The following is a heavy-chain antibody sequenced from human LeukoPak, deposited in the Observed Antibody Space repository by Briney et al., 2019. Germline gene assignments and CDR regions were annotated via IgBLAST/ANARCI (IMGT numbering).Heavy chain of an antibody. CDR1: GFSFRYYW. CDR3: ARVEVGPTYFDL. V-gene: IGHV3-74*01. Sequence: GGSLRLSCAASGFSFRYYWIHGGRQVPGKGLVWLSRINTDGSHTNYADSVKDRFTMSRDNAKNTVHLQMNSLTAEDTAVYYCARVEVGPTYFDLWGHATLVTVSS. D-gene: IGHD1-26*01. J-gene: IGHJ4*01. CDR2: INTDGSHT.